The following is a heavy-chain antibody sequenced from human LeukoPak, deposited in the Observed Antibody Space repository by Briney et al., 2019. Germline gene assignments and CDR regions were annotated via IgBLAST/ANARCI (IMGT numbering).Heavy chain of an antibody. CDR3: ARDGSGYDDAFDI. D-gene: IGHD3-10*01. V-gene: IGHV3-21*01. Sequence: GGSLRLSCAASGFSFSIYEMNWVRQAPGKGLEWVSSISSSSLYIYYADSVKGRFTISRDNAKNSLYLQMNSLRAEDTAVYYCARDGSGYDDAFDIWGQGTMVTVSS. CDR2: ISSSSLYI. CDR1: GFSFSIYE. J-gene: IGHJ3*02.